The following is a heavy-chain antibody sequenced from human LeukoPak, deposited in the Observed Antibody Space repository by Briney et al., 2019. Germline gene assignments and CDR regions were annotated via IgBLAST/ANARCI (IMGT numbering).Heavy chain of an antibody. CDR1: GYSFISYW. Sequence: GESLKISCKGSGYSFISYWIGWVRQMPGKGLECLGIIYPGDSDTKYSPSFKGQVNISADKPINTVYLQWSSLKASDTAMYYCARLAYCGGDCYRTTRGYFQYWGQGTLVTVSS. D-gene: IGHD2-21*02. V-gene: IGHV5-51*01. CDR3: ARLAYCGGDCYRTTRGYFQY. CDR2: IYPGDSDT. J-gene: IGHJ1*01.